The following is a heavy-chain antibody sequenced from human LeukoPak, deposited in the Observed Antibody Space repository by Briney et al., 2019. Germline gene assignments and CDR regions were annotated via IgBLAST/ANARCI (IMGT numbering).Heavy chain of an antibody. CDR1: GGSFSGYY. CDR3: ARDQVSIAGTGIDY. V-gene: IGHV4-34*01. CDR2: INHSGST. D-gene: IGHD6-13*01. Sequence: SETLSLTCAVYGGSFSGYYWSWIRQPPGKGLEWIGEINHSGSTNYNPSLKSRVTISVDTSKNQFSLKLSSVTAADTAVYYCARDQVSIAGTGIDYWGQGTLVTVSS. J-gene: IGHJ4*02.